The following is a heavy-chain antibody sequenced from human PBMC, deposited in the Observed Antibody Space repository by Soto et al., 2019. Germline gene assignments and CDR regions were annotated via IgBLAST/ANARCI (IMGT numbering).Heavy chain of an antibody. J-gene: IGHJ6*04. V-gene: IGHV2-70*01. CDR2: IDWDDEK. D-gene: IGHD3-9*01. CDR3: ARTPIRYVHWYYNMEV. Sequence: SGPTMVNPTQTLTLTCTVSGFSLSTSGMCVSWIRQPPGKALEWLALIDWDDEKFYSTSLKTRLTISKDTSKNQVVLTMTNMDTVDTGPYYCARTPIRYVHWYYNMEVWGKGTPVTVSA. CDR1: GFSLSTSGMC.